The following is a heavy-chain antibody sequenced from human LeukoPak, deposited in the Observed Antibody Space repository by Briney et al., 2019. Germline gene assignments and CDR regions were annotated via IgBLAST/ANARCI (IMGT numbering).Heavy chain of an antibody. CDR1: GGFISSYY. D-gene: IGHD4-23*01. J-gene: IGHJ4*02. CDR3: ARHTTVVPPHYFDY. CDR2: IYYSGST. V-gene: IGHV4-59*08. Sequence: SETLPLNCTVSGGFISSYYRSWIRQPPGKGLEWLGYIYYSGSTNYNPSLKGQVTISLDTSKNQISLKLSSVTAADTAVYYCARHTTVVPPHYFDYWGQGTLVTVSS.